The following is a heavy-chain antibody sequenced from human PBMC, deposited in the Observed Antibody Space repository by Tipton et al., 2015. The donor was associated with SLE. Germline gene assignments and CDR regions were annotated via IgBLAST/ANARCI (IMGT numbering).Heavy chain of an antibody. CDR2: IYFSGIT. Sequence: LRLSCTVSGGSMSSYYWNWIRQSPGKGLEWIASIYFSGITYYNPSLKSRATISVDRSKNDFSLRLTSVTAADTAVYYCARGRGMITFGGVFADWGQGTLVTVSS. V-gene: IGHV4-39*07. J-gene: IGHJ4*02. CDR1: GGSMSSYY. CDR3: ARGRGMITFGGVFAD. D-gene: IGHD3-16*02.